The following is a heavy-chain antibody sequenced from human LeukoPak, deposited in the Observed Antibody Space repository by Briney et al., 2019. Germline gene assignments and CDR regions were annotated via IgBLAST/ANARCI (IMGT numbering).Heavy chain of an antibody. CDR2: ISAYNGNT. D-gene: IGHD3-22*01. CDR1: GYTFTNYG. V-gene: IGHV1-18*01. Sequence: ASVKVSCKASGYTFTNYGISWVRQAPGQGLEWMGWISAYNGNTNYAQKLQGRVTMTTDTSTSTAYMELRSLRSDDTAVYYCARDRITMIVVAPGAFDYWGQGTLVTVSS. J-gene: IGHJ4*02. CDR3: ARDRITMIVVAPGAFDY.